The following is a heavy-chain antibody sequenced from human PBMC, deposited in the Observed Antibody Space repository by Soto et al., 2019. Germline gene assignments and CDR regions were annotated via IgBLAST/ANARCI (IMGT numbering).Heavy chain of an antibody. V-gene: IGHV5-10-1*01. CDR1: GYSFTSYW. J-gene: IGHJ5*02. CDR3: ARRVHCSGGSCYQSWFDP. CDR2: IDPSDSYT. Sequence: PGESLKVSCKGSGYSFTSYWISWVRQMPGKGLEWMGRIDPSDSYTNYSPSFQGHVTISADKSISTAYLQWSSLKASDTAMYYCARRVHCSGGSCYQSWFDPWGQGTLVTVSS. D-gene: IGHD2-15*01.